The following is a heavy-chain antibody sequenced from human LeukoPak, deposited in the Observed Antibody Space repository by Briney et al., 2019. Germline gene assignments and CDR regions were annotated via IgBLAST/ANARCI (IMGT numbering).Heavy chain of an antibody. J-gene: IGHJ4*02. CDR3: ARGGDYADFDY. Sequence: SETLSLTCAVYGGSFSGYYWSWIRQPPGKGLEWIGEVNHSGSTNYNPSLKSRVTISVDTSKNQFSLKLSSVTAADTAVYYCARGGDYADFDYWGQGTLVTVSS. V-gene: IGHV4-34*01. D-gene: IGHD4-17*01. CDR2: VNHSGST. CDR1: GGSFSGYY.